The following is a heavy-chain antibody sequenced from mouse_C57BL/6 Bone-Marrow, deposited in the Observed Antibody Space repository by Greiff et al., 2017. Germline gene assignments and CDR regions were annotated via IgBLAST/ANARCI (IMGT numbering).Heavy chain of an antibody. V-gene: IGHV1-82*01. CDR1: GYAFSSSW. J-gene: IGHJ2*01. CDR3: ARGTTVVPFDY. D-gene: IGHD1-1*01. Sequence: VKLQQSGPELVKPGASVKISCKASGYAFSSSWMNWVKQRPGKGLEWIGRIYPGDGDTNYNGKFKGKATLTADKSSSTAYMQLSSLTSEDSAVYFCARGTTVVPFDYWGQGTTLTVSS. CDR2: IYPGDGDT.